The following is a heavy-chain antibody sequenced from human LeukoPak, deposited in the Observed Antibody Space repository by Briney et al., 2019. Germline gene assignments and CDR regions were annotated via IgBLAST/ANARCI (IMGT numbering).Heavy chain of an antibody. V-gene: IGHV4-59*01. CDR3: ARGGRDCSSTSCYYYYYYGMDV. Sequence: SETLSLTCTVSGGSISSYYWSWIRQPPGKGLEWIGYIYYSGSTNYNPSLKSRVTISVDTSKNQLSLKLSSVTAADTAVYYCARGGRDCSSTSCYYYYYYGMDVWGQGTTVTVSS. D-gene: IGHD2-2*01. CDR1: GGSISSYY. J-gene: IGHJ6*02. CDR2: IYYSGST.